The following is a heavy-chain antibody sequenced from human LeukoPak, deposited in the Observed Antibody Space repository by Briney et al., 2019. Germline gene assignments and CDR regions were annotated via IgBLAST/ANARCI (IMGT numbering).Heavy chain of an antibody. CDR2: ISYGGST. D-gene: IGHD3-22*01. CDR3: ARDVGGYYYGNLEY. V-gene: IGHV4-31*03. CDR1: GGSISSGDHY. J-gene: IGHJ4*02. Sequence: SETLSLTCSVSGGSISSGDHYWSWIRQLPGKGLEWIGYISYGGSTFYAPSLKSRTAISAETSQTQISQKLTSVTAADTAVYYCARDVGGYYYGNLEYCCQDIMVVVSS.